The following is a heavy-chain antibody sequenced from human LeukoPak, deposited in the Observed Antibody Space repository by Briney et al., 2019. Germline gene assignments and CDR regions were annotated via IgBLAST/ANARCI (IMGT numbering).Heavy chain of an antibody. CDR3: ARDRRGYSSGWYRSYYFAY. CDR2: INPNSGST. V-gene: IGHV1-2*02. J-gene: IGHJ4*02. Sequence: ASVNVSCKASRYTVTRYFMLWVRQAPGQGVEWMGWINPNSGSTNYAQKFQGRITITRDTSISTAILELSRLRADDTDVYYCARDRRGYSSGWYRSYYFAYWGEGTLVTVPS. D-gene: IGHD6-19*01. CDR1: RYTVTRYF.